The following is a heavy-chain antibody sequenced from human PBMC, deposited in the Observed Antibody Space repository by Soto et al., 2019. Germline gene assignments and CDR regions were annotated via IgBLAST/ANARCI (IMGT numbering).Heavy chain of an antibody. CDR3: ARNLEVGSNYYYYYMDV. V-gene: IGHV4-59*01. Sequence: SETLSLTCTVSGGSISSYYWSWIRQPPGKGLEWIGYIYYSGSTNYNPALKSRVTISVDTSKNQFSLKLSSVTAADTAVYYCARNLEVGSNYYYYYMDVWGKGTTVTVSS. D-gene: IGHD1-1*01. CDR2: IYYSGST. CDR1: GGSISSYY. J-gene: IGHJ6*03.